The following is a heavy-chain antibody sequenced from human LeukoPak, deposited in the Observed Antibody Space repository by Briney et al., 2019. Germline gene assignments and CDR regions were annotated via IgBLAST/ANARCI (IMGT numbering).Heavy chain of an antibody. D-gene: IGHD3-22*01. V-gene: IGHV4-31*03. CDR3: ARTVYYDSSGAFDI. CDR2: IYYSGST. Sequence: SETLSLTCTVSGGSISSGGYYWSWIRQHPGKGLEWIGYIYYSGSTYYNPSLKSRVTISVDTSKNQFSLKLSSVTAADTAVYYCARTVYYDSSGAFDIWGQGTMVPVSS. J-gene: IGHJ3*02. CDR1: GGSISSGGYY.